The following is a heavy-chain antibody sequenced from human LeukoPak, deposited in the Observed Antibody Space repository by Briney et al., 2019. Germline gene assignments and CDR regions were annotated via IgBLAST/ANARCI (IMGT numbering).Heavy chain of an antibody. J-gene: IGHJ4*02. Sequence: PGGSLRLSCAASGFTFSNYGMNWVRQAPGKGLEWVSSISGRGGSTYYADSAKGRFTISRDNSKNTLYLQINSLRAEDTAVYYCAKGQGIVARPPFDYWGQGTLVTVSS. CDR1: GFTFSNYG. CDR2: ISGRGGST. CDR3: AKGQGIVARPPFDY. D-gene: IGHD6-6*01. V-gene: IGHV3-23*01.